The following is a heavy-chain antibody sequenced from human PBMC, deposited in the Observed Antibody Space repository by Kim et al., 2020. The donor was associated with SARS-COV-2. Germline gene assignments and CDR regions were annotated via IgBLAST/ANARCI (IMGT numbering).Heavy chain of an antibody. CDR1: GFTFSSYS. V-gene: IGHV3-21*04. J-gene: IGHJ4*02. CDR3: ARVPRYFDNAFDY. Sequence: GGSLRLSCAASGFTFSSYSMNWVRQAPGKGLEWVSSISSSSSYIYYADSVKGRFTISRDNAKNSLYLQMNSLRAEDTAVYYCARVPRYFDNAFDYWGQGTLVTVSS. D-gene: IGHD3-9*01. CDR2: ISSSSSYI.